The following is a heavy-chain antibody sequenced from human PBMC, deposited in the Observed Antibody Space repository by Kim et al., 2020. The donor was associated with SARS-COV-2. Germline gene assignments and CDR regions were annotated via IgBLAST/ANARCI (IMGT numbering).Heavy chain of an antibody. Sequence: ASVKVSCKASGYTFSDYAIHWVRQAPGQSLEWVGWINVGTGNTKYSEILQGRVTLMRDTSANTAYMELRGLRSEDTAVYYCARDRNYADYWGQGTLVTVSS. CDR2: INVGTGNT. J-gene: IGHJ4*02. CDR1: GYTFSDYA. CDR3: ARDRNYADY. V-gene: IGHV1-3*01.